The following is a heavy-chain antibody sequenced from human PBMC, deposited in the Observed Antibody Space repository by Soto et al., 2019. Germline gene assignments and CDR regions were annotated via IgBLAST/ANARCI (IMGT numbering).Heavy chain of an antibody. Sequence: QVQLVESGGGVVQPGTSLRLSCAASGIIFSTNGMYWVRQAPGKGLEWVALISDDGRNGWHADSVKGRFTISRDISKNTLYLQMNSLRPEDTAVYYCAKLSHSGWHHHYYGMDVWGQGTTVTVSS. V-gene: IGHV3-30*18. D-gene: IGHD6-19*01. CDR2: ISDDGRNG. CDR3: AKLSHSGWHHHYYGMDV. J-gene: IGHJ6*02. CDR1: GIIFSTNG.